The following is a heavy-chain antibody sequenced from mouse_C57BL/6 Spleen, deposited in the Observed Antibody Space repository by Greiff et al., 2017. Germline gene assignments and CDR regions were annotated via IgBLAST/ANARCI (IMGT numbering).Heavy chain of an antibody. CDR1: GYTFTSYW. CDR2: IHPNSGST. V-gene: IGHV1-64*01. CDR3: ARGGYYGSGYYAMDY. J-gene: IGHJ4*01. Sequence: QVQLQQSGAELVKPGASVKLSCKASGYTFTSYWMHWVKQRPGQGLEWIGMIHPNSGSTNYNEKFKSKATLTVDKSSSTAYMQLSSLTSEDSAVYYCARGGYYGSGYYAMDYWGQGTSVTVSS. D-gene: IGHD1-1*01.